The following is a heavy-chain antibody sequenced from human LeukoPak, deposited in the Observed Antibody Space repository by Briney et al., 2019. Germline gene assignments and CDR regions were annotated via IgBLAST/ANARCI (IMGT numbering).Heavy chain of an antibody. D-gene: IGHD6-13*01. CDR3: ARAERAAAPDY. CDR2: ISFDGGTK. J-gene: IGHJ4*02. CDR1: GFTFSSYC. V-gene: IGHV3-30*14. Sequence: GTSLRLAYAASGFTFSSYCMESVRHAPGKWLEWVAVISFDGGTKYSADAVNGRFTISKDNYKNTLYFQMNSRRVEDTAVYYCARAERAAAPDYWGQGTLVTVSS.